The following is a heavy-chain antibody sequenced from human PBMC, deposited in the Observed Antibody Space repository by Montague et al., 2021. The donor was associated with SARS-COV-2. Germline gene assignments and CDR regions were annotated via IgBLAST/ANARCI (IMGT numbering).Heavy chain of an antibody. J-gene: IGHJ6*02. CDR1: GFTVSSNN. CDR2: IYSGGST. V-gene: IGHV3-66*01. CDR3: AARADYYYGMDV. Sequence: SLRLSCAASGFTVSSNNMSWVRQAPGKGLEWVSVIYSGGSTQYADSVKGRFTISRDKSNCTLYLQMNSLRAEDTAVYYCAARADYYYGMDVWGQGTSVTVSS.